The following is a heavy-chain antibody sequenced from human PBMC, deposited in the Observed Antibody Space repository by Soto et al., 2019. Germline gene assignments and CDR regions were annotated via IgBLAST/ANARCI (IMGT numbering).Heavy chain of an antibody. CDR2: IYYSGST. Sequence: QVQLQESGPGLVKPSQTLSLTCTVSGGSISSGGYYWSWIRQHPGKGLEWIGYIYYSGSTYYNPSLKGRVTISVDTYKNQFSLKLSCVIAADTDGYYCGRGSRQHLLLWFDPWGQGTLVTVSS. CDR3: GRGSRQHLLLWFDP. D-gene: IGHD3-3*02. J-gene: IGHJ5*02. CDR1: GGSISSGGYY. V-gene: IGHV4-31*03.